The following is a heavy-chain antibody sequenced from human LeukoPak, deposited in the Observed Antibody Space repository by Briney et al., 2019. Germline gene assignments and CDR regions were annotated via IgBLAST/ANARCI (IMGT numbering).Heavy chain of an antibody. V-gene: IGHV7-4-1*02. D-gene: IGHD6-19*01. CDR1: GYTFTSYA. CDR3: ARAAVAGEYYYYYYYMDV. J-gene: IGHJ6*03. Sequence: ASVKVSCKASGYTFTSYAMNWVRQAPGQGLEWMGWINTSTGNPTYAQGFTGRFVFSLDTSVSTAYPQISSLKAEDTAVYYCARAAVAGEYYYYYYYMDVWGKGTTVTVSS. CDR2: INTSTGNP.